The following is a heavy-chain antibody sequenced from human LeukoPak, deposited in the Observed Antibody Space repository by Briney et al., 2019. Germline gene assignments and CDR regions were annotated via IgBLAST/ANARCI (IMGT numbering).Heavy chain of an antibody. CDR3: ARSPNIAVAGKGRRYYYDY. CDR1: RGTFSSYA. J-gene: IGHJ4*02. V-gene: IGHV1-69*05. D-gene: IGHD6-19*01. CDR2: IIPSFGTA. Sequence: GASVKVSCKASRGTFSSYAISWVRQAPGQGLEWMGRIIPSFGTANYAQKFQGRVTITTDESTSTAYMELSSLRSEDTAVYYCARSPNIAVAGKGRRYYYDYWGQETLVTVSS.